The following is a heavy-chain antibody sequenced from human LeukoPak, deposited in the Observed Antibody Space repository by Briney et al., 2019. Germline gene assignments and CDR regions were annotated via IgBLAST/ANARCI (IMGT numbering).Heavy chain of an antibody. D-gene: IGHD4-17*01. CDR2: ISGGGETT. CDR3: ARDYADYVGYFFFDY. Sequence: TGGSLRLSCAASGFTFNNYAMNWVRQAPGKGLEWVSSISGGGETTCYADSAKGRFTISRDNSQNTLYLQMNSLRAEDTAVYYCARDYADYVGYFFFDYWGQGTLVTVSS. V-gene: IGHV3-23*01. J-gene: IGHJ4*02. CDR1: GFTFNNYA.